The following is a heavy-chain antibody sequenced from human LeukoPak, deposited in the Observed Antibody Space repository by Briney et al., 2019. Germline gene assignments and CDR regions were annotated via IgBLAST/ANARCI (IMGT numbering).Heavy chain of an antibody. Sequence: PGGSLRLSCAASGFTFSSYWMSWVRQAPGKGLEWVANIKQDGSEKYYVDSVKGRFTISRDNAKNSLYLQMNSLRAEDTAVYYCAREGPYSSGWYYFDYWGQGTLVTVPS. D-gene: IGHD6-19*01. V-gene: IGHV3-7*01. CDR3: AREGPYSSGWYYFDY. CDR1: GFTFSSYW. CDR2: IKQDGSEK. J-gene: IGHJ4*02.